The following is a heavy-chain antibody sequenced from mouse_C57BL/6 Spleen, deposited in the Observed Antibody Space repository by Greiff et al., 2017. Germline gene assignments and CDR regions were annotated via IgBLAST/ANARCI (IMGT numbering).Heavy chain of an antibody. V-gene: IGHV1-82*01. J-gene: IGHJ2*01. D-gene: IGHD3-2*02. Sequence: VKLMESGPELVKPGASVKISCKASGYAFSSSWMNWVKQRPGKGLEWIGRIYPGDGDTNYNGKFKGKATLTADKSSSTAYMQLSSLPSEDSAVYFCARRRSQASYFDYWGQGTTLTVSS. CDR2: IYPGDGDT. CDR3: ARRRSQASYFDY. CDR1: GYAFSSSW.